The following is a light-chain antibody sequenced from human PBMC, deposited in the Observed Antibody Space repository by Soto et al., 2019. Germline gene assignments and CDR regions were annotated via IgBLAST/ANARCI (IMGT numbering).Light chain of an antibody. CDR2: DVS. V-gene: IGLV2-14*03. J-gene: IGLJ2*01. Sequence: QSALTQPASVSGSPGQSITISCTGTSSDVGGYNYVSWYQHHPGKAPKVMIYDVSNRPSGVSNRFSGSKSGNTASLTISGLQAEDEADYYCSSYISSGTLVVFGGGTKLTVL. CDR1: SSDVGGYNY. CDR3: SSYISSGTLVV.